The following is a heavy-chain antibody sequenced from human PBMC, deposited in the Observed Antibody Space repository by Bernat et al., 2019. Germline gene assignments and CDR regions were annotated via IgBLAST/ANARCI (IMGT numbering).Heavy chain of an antibody. CDR1: GFTFSDYY. CDR2: ISGSASTI. Sequence: QVQLVESGGGLVKPGGSLRLSCAASGFTFSDYYMNWVRQAPGKGLEWVSYISGSASTISYSDSVKGRFTITRDNAKNSLYLQMSSLRGEDTAVYYCARDRRCCSGGYCYKEPSFDSWGQGTLVTVSS. V-gene: IGHV3-11*01. CDR3: ARDRRCCSGGYCYKEPSFDS. D-gene: IGHD2-15*01. J-gene: IGHJ4*02.